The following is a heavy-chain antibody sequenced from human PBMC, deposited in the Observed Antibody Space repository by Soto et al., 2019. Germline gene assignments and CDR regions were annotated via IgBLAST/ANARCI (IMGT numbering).Heavy chain of an antibody. D-gene: IGHD3-3*01. J-gene: IGHJ4*02. CDR3: AKDQTVRLTYYDFWSGYLFDY. CDR1: GFTFSSYA. CDR2: ISGSGGST. V-gene: IGHV3-23*01. Sequence: GGSLRLSCAASGFTFSSYAMSWVRQAPGKGLEWVSAISGSGGSTYYADSVKGRFTISRDNSKNTLYLQMNSLRAEDTAVYYCAKDQTVRLTYYDFWSGYLFDYWGQGTLVTVSS.